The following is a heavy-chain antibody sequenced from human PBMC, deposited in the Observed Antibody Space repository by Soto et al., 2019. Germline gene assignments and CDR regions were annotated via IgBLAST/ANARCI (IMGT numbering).Heavy chain of an antibody. D-gene: IGHD6-6*01. V-gene: IGHV1-2*02. Sequence: ASVKVSCKASGYTFTGYYMHWVRQAPGQGLEWMGWINPNSGGTNYAQKFQGRVTMTRDTSISTAYMELSRLRSDDTAVYYCASETEQLAQYYYGMDVWGQGTTVTVSS. J-gene: IGHJ6*02. CDR3: ASETEQLAQYYYGMDV. CDR2: INPNSGGT. CDR1: GYTFTGYY.